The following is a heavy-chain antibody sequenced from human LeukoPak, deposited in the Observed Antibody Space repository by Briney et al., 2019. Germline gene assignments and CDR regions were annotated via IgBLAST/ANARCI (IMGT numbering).Heavy chain of an antibody. D-gene: IGHD2-15*01. CDR3: GRDALVGYFSYYYMDV. CDR2: ISNSGST. CDR1: GGSISSHY. V-gene: IGHV4-59*11. J-gene: IGHJ6*03. Sequence: SETLSLTCTVSGGSISSHYWTWIRQSPGKGLEMIGDISNSGSTSYNPSLKSRVTISIDTSNNQFSLKLSSVTAADTAVYYCGRDALVGYFSYYYMDVWGKGTTVTVSS.